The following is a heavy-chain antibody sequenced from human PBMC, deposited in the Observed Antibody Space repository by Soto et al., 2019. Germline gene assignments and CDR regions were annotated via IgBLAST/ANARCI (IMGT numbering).Heavy chain of an antibody. CDR1: GIIFRDYW. D-gene: IGHD6-25*01. CDR2: INSDGSDT. CDR3: ATMASGYYFDY. J-gene: IGHJ4*02. V-gene: IGHV3-74*01. Sequence: EVQLVESGGDSVQPGGSLRLSCATSGIIFRDYWMHWVRQAPGKGLVWVSRINSDGSDTTYADSVKGLFTISRDNTRNTLYLHMTSLRAEDTALYYCATMASGYYFDYWGQGTLVTASS.